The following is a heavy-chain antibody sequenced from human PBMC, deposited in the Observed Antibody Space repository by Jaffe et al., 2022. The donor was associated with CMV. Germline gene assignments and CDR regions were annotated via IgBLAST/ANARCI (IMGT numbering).Heavy chain of an antibody. Sequence: QVQLVESGGGVVQPGRSLRLSCAASGFTLSSYGMHWVRQAPGKGLEWVAIIWYDGSNKFYADSVKGRFTVSRDTSKNTVYLQMNSLRAEDTAVYYCAREADSGWYWINYWGQGTLVTVSS. D-gene: IGHD6-19*01. CDR3: AREADSGWYWINY. V-gene: IGHV3-33*01. CDR2: IWYDGSNK. J-gene: IGHJ4*02. CDR1: GFTLSSYG.